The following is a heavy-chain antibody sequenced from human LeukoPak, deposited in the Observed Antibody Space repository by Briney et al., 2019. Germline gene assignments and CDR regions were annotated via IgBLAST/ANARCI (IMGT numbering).Heavy chain of an antibody. CDR2: ISGSGGST. V-gene: IGHV3-23*01. D-gene: IGHD3-16*01. J-gene: IGHJ6*03. Sequence: LPGGSLRLSCAASGFTFSSYAMGWCRQAPGKALEWVSAISGSGGSTYYADSVKGRFTISRDNSKNTLYLQMNSLRAEDTAVYYCAKISFDYIWGSYRYMDVWGKGTTVTVSS. CDR1: GFTFSSYA. CDR3: AKISFDYIWGSYRYMDV.